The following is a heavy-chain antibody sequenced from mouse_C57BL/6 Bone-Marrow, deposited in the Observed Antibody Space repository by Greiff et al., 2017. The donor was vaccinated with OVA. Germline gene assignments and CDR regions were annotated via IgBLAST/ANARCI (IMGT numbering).Heavy chain of an antibody. CDR3: ARGITTVVAPNYAMDY. V-gene: IGHV1-31*01. CDR1: GYSFTGYY. D-gene: IGHD1-1*01. J-gene: IGHJ4*01. CDR2: IYPYNGVS. Sequence: EVQRVESGPELVKPGASVKISCKASGYSFTGYYMHWVKQSHGNILDWIGYIYPYNGVSSYNQKFKGKATLTVDKSSSTAYMELRSLTSEDSAVYYCARGITTVVAPNYAMDYWGQGTSVTVSS.